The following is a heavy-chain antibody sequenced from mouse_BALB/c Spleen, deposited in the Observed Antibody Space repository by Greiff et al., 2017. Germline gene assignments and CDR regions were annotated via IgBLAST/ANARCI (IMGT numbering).Heavy chain of an antibody. CDR2: ISSGGSYT. CDR3: ARHWKA. Sequence: VQLQQSGGDLVKPGGSLKLSCAASGFTFSSYGMSWVRQTPDKRLEWVATISSGGSYTYYPDSVKGRFTISRDNAKNTLYLQMSSLKSEDTAMYYCARHWKAWGQGTLVTVSA. J-gene: IGHJ3*01. V-gene: IGHV5-6*01. CDR1: GFTFSSYG.